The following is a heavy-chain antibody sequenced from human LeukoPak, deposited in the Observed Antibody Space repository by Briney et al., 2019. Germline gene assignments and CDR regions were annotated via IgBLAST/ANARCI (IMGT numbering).Heavy chain of an antibody. CDR1: GFTFSNYW. V-gene: IGHV3-23*01. CDR3: AKDRQQLPYNWFAP. J-gene: IGHJ5*02. CDR2: ISGSGGST. Sequence: PGGSLRLSSAASGFTFSNYWISWVRQAPGKGLEWVSAISGSGGSTYYADSVKGRFTSSRDNSKNTLYLQMNSLRAEDTAVYYCAKDRQQLPYNWFAPSGQPPPVTVPS. D-gene: IGHD6-13*01.